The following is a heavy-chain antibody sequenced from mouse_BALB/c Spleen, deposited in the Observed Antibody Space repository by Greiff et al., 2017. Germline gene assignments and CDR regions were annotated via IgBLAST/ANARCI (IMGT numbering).Heavy chain of an antibody. J-gene: IGHJ4*01. V-gene: IGHV10-3*03. CDR2: IRSKSNNYAT. D-gene: IGHD2-14*01. Sequence: EVHLVESGGGLVQPKGSLKLSCAASGFTFNTYAMHWVCQAPGKGLEWVARIRSKSNNYATYYADSVKDRFTISRDDSQSMLYLQMNNLKTEDTAMYYCVREGDYRYSYYYAMDYWGQGTSVTVSS. CDR1: GFTFNTYA. CDR3: VREGDYRYSYYYAMDY.